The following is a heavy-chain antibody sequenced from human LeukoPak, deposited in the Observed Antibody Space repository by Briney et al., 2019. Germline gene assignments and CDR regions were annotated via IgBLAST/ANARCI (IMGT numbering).Heavy chain of an antibody. CDR1: GYTFTGYY. V-gene: IGHV1-2*02. CDR2: INPNSGGT. J-gene: IGHJ4*02. CDR3: ARAIAAAASFDY. D-gene: IGHD6-13*01. Sequence: GASVKVSCKASGYTFTGYYMHWVRQAPGQGLERMGWINPNSGGTNYAQKFQGRVTMTRDTSISTAYMELSRLRSDDTAVYYCARAIAAAASFDYWGQGTLVTVSS.